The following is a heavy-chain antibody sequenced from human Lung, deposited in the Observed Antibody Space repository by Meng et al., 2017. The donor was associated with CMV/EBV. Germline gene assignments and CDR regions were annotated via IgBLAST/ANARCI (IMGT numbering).Heavy chain of an antibody. D-gene: IGHD2-2*01. CDR3: ARDDCRGGYCSSTSYYYGMEV. CDR1: GFTFSTYS. J-gene: IGHJ6*04. V-gene: IGHV3-21*01. CDR2: ITSSSSYN. Sequence: SCAASGFTFSTYSMNWVRQAPGKGLEWISSITSSSSYNYYADSVTGRFTISRDNTKNSLYLQMNSLRAEDTAVYFCARDDCRGGYCSSTSYYYGMEVWGKGTXVTGSS.